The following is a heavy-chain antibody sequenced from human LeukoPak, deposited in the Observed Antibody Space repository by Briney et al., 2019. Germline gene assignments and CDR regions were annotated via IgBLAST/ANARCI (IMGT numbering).Heavy chain of an antibody. CDR3: ARDDALVATGSFDY. D-gene: IGHD5-12*01. CDR1: GYTFTSYG. Sequence: ASVKVSCKASGYTFTSYGINWVRQAPGQGLEWMGWISAYNGNTNYAQKLQGRVTMTTDTPTSTAYMELRSLRSDDTAVYYCARDDALVATGSFDYGGQGTLVTVSS. CDR2: ISAYNGNT. V-gene: IGHV1-18*01. J-gene: IGHJ4*02.